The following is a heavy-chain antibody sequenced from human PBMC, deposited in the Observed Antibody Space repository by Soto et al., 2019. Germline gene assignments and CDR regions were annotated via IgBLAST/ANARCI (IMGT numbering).Heavy chain of an antibody. D-gene: IGHD1-26*01. CDR2: INPNSGGT. Sequence: ASVKVSCKASGYTFTGYYMHWVRQAPGQGLEWMGWINPNSGGTNYAQKFQGWVTMTRDTSISTAYMELSRLRSDDTAVYYCAREKNSGGRRGADYYYYYGMDVWGQGTTVTVSS. J-gene: IGHJ6*02. CDR1: GYTFTGYY. CDR3: AREKNSGGRRGADYYYYYGMDV. V-gene: IGHV1-2*04.